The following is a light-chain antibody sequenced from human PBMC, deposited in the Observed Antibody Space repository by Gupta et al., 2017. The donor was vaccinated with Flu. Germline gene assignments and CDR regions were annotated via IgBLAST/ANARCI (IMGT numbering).Light chain of an antibody. J-gene: IGKJ1*01. V-gene: IGKV1-39*01. CDR3: QQSYSRT. CDR2: AAS. CDR1: QSISSY. Sequence: QSPSSLSASVGDRVTITCRASQSISSYLNWYQQKPGKAPKLLIYAASSLQSGVPSRFSGSGSGTDFTLTISSLQPEDFATYYCQQSYSRTFGQGTKVEIK.